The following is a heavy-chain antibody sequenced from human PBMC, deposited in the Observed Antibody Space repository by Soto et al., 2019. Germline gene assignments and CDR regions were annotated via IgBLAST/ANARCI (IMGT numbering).Heavy chain of an antibody. CDR3: ARDMPVMVRGVQTNYGMDV. CDR2: IYYSGST. CDR1: GGSISSGGYY. Sequence: SETLSLTCTVSGGSISSGGYYWSWIRQHPGKGLEWIGYIYYSGSTYYNPSLKSRVTISVDTSKNQFSLKLSSVTAADTAVYYCARDMPVMVRGVQTNYGMDVWGQGTTVTVSS. D-gene: IGHD3-10*01. J-gene: IGHJ6*02. V-gene: IGHV4-31*03.